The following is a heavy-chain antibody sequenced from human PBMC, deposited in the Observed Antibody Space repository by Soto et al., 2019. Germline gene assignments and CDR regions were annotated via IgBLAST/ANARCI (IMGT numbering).Heavy chain of an antibody. V-gene: IGHV1-69*04. CDR3: ERESTSGLDY. CDR2: VIPILNVA. J-gene: IGHJ4*02. Sequence: QVQLVQSGAEVKKPGSSVKVSCQTSGGSFGIYPISWVRQAPGQGLEWVGRVIPILNVANYTQKLHGRLTLPAAKSATTAYMELSRRTSEDTAVYYCERESTSGLDYWRQGTLVTVYS. D-gene: IGHD2-2*01. CDR1: GGSFGIYP.